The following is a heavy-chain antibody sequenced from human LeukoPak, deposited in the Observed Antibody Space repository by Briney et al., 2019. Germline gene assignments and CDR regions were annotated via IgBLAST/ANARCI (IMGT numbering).Heavy chain of an antibody. CDR3: AKDQRKKVAAAGNSPFDF. V-gene: IGHV3-30*18. Sequence: GGSLRLSCAASGFTFSSYGMRWVRQAPGKGLEWVAVMSYDVSNKYYADSVKGRFTVSRDNSKNTLYLEMNSLRAEDTAVYYCAKDQRKKVAAAGNSPFDFWGQGALVTVSS. CDR2: MSYDVSNK. CDR1: GFTFSSYG. J-gene: IGHJ4*02. D-gene: IGHD6-13*01.